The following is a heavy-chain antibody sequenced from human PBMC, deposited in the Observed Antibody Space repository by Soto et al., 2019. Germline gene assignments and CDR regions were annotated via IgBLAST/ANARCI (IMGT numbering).Heavy chain of an antibody. J-gene: IGHJ4*02. CDR1: GGSISSYY. CDR2: IYYSGST. D-gene: IGHD6-19*01. Sequence: SETLSLTCTVSGGSISSYYWSWIRQPPGKGLEWIGYIYYSGSTNHNPSLKSRVTISVDTSKNQFSLKLSSVTAADTAVYYCARFGSGWYYFDYWGQGTLVTVSS. V-gene: IGHV4-59*01. CDR3: ARFGSGWYYFDY.